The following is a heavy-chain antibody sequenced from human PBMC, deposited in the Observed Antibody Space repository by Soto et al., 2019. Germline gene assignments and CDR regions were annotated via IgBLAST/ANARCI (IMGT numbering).Heavy chain of an antibody. CDR1: GFTSSSYA. CDR3: ARREGFWSGYFYYYGMDV. Sequence: QVQLVESGGGVVQPGRSLRLSCAASGFTSSSYAMHWVRQAPGKGLEWVAFMSYDGSDKYYADSVKGRFTISRDNSKNTLHLQMNSLRAEDTAVYYCARREGFWSGYFYYYGMDVWGQGTTVTVSS. D-gene: IGHD3-3*01. J-gene: IGHJ6*02. V-gene: IGHV3-30-3*01. CDR2: MSYDGSDK.